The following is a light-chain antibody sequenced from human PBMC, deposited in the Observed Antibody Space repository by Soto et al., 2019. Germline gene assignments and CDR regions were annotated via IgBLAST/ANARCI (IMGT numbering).Light chain of an antibody. V-gene: IGKV3-15*01. CDR3: QQYSNWTPYT. CDR2: GAY. CDR1: QTVSTN. Sequence: EIVMTQSPATLSLSPGERATLSCRASQTVSTNLAWYQQKAGQAPRLLIYGAYNRATGIPARFSGSGSGTAFTVTISSLKSEDFAVYFCQQYSNWTPYTFGQGTKVDIK. J-gene: IGKJ2*01.